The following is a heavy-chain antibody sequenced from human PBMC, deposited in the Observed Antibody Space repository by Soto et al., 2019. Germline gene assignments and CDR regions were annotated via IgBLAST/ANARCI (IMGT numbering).Heavy chain of an antibody. Sequence: SVKVSCKASGGSFSSYAISWVRQAPGQGLEWMGGIIPIFGTANYAQKFQGRVTITADKSTSTAYMELSSLRSEDTAVYYCATSRLWANFDYCGQGTLVTVSS. CDR3: ATSRLWANFDY. J-gene: IGHJ4*02. D-gene: IGHD3-16*01. V-gene: IGHV1-69*06. CDR2: IIPIFGTA. CDR1: GGSFSSYA.